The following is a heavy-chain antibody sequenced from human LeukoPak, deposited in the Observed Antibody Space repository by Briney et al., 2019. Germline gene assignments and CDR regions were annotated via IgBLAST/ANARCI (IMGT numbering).Heavy chain of an antibody. CDR3: ARGSSSDAFDI. J-gene: IGHJ3*02. V-gene: IGHV3-21*01. CDR1: GFTFSSYS. Sequence: GGSLRLSCAASGFTFSSYSMNWVRQAPGTGLEWVSSISSSSSYIYYADSVKGRFTISRDNAKNSLYLHMNSLRAEDTAVYYCARGSSSDAFDIWGQGTMVTVSS. D-gene: IGHD6-13*01. CDR2: ISSSSSYI.